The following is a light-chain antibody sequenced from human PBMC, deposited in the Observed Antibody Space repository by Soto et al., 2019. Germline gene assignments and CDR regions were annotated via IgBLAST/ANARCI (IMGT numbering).Light chain of an antibody. CDR1: QSVSSN. V-gene: IGKV3-15*01. CDR3: QQYNNWHTIT. J-gene: IGKJ5*01. CDR2: GAS. Sequence: EIVFTQSPVTLSLSPGERATLSCRASQSVSSNLAWYQQKPGQAPRLLIYGASTRANGIPDRCSGSGSGTELTLTISSLQSQDFAVYYCQQYNNWHTITFGQGTRLEIK.